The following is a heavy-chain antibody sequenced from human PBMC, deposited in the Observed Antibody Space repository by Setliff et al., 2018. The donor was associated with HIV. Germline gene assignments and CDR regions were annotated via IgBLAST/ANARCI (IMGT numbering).Heavy chain of an antibody. CDR3: ARVLLKDTSGYRAYYYYYMDV. V-gene: IGHV4-61*08. CDR1: GDSVSSVDYY. CDR2: IYYSGST. D-gene: IGHD3-22*01. Sequence: SETLSLTCSVSGDSVSSVDYYWSWIRQPPGKGLEWIGYIYYSGSTNYNPSLKSRVTISVDTSKNQFSLKLSSVTAADTAVYYCARVLLKDTSGYRAYYYYYMDVWGKGTTVTVSS. J-gene: IGHJ6*03.